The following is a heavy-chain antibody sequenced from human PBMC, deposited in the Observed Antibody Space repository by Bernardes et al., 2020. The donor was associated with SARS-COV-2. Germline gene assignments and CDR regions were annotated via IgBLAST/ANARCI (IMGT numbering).Heavy chain of an antibody. J-gene: IGHJ4*02. CDR1: GGSIRSDRYW. D-gene: IGHD2-2*01. CDR2: IFYTGST. CDR3: ARHSRDRGSRFFDF. Sequence: WETLSLTCTVSGGSIRSDRYWWGWVRQSPRQGLEWIGSIFYTGSTYYNPSLKSRVTMAVDTSMSHFSLMLSSVTATDTAVYYCARHSRDRGSRFFDFWGQGTLVTVSS. V-gene: IGHV4-39*01.